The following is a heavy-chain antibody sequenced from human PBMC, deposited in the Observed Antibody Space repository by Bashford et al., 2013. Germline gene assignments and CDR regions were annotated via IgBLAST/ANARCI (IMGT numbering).Heavy chain of an antibody. J-gene: IGHJ4*02. Sequence: VRQAPGKGLEWVSAISGSSGSTYYADSVRGRFTISRDNSKNTLYLQMNSLRVEDTAVYYCVRDMRWLDHLADHWGQGTLVTVSS. CDR3: VRDMRWLDHLADH. V-gene: IGHV3-23*01. CDR2: ISGSSGST. D-gene: IGHD5-24*01.